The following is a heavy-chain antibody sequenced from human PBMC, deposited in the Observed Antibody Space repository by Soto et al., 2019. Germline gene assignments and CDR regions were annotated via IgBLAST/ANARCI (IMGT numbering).Heavy chain of an antibody. Sequence: EVQLVESGGGLVQPGGSRRVYCAASGFSFSNYAMNWVRQAPGKGLEWVSYISIGSGSIFYADSVKGRFTISRDDAKNSLYMQMTTLSVEDTAVYYCVRDDRWAVDFWGQGTMVTVSS. D-gene: IGHD3-22*01. J-gene: IGHJ3*01. CDR3: VRDDRWAVDF. V-gene: IGHV3-48*01. CDR1: GFSFSNYA. CDR2: ISIGSGSI.